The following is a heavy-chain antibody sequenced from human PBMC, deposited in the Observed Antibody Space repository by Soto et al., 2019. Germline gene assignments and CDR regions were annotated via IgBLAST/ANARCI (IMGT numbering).Heavy chain of an antibody. D-gene: IGHD6-19*01. V-gene: IGHV3-53*01. Sequence: EVQLVESGGGLIQPGGSLRLSCAASGFTVSSHYMSWVRQAPGKGLEWVSVIYSGVSTYYADSVKGRFTISREHSKNTMYLQMNSLRAEDTAVFSCAREGGSGWSLDAFDICGQGTIVTVSS. CDR1: GFTVSSHY. CDR3: AREGGSGWSLDAFDI. J-gene: IGHJ3*02. CDR2: IYSGVST.